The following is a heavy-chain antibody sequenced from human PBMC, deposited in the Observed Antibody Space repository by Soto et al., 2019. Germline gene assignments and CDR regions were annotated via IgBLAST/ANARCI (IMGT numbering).Heavy chain of an antibody. CDR3: TTRIASSSGWSYYYYGMDV. CDR2: IKSKTDGGTT. CDR1: GFTFSNAW. Sequence: GGSLRLSCAASGFTFSNAWMNWVRQAPGKGLEWVGRIKSKTDGGTTDYAAPVKGRFTISRDDSKNTLYLQMNSLKTEDTAVYYCTTRIASSSGWSYYYYGMDVWGQGTTLTVSS. J-gene: IGHJ6*02. V-gene: IGHV3-15*07. D-gene: IGHD6-19*01.